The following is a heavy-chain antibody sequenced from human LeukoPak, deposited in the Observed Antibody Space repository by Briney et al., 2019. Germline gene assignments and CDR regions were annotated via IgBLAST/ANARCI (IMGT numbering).Heavy chain of an antibody. J-gene: IGHJ4*02. Sequence: PSQTLSLTCTVSGGSISSGAYYWSWIRQHPGKGLEWIGYIYFSGSTYYNPSLKRRVTISLDTSKNQFSLKLSSVTAADTAVYYCARATTVTTPADYWGQGTLVTVSS. CDR2: IYFSGST. V-gene: IGHV4-31*03. D-gene: IGHD4-17*01. CDR1: GGSISSGAYY. CDR3: ARATTVTTPADY.